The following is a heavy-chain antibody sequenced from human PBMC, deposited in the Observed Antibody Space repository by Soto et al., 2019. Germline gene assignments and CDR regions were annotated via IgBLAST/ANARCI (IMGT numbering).Heavy chain of an antibody. CDR3: ARDLSH. V-gene: IGHV3-48*01. CDR1: GFPFSSYA. Sequence: DVQLVESGGGLVQPGGSLRLSCAASGFPFSSYAMHWVRQAPGKGLEWISYINSAXXXXXXXDSVKGRFTVSRDNAKXXXXXXXXXXXXXXXAVYYCARDLSHWGQGTLVTVSS. D-gene: IGHD3-22*01. J-gene: IGHJ4*02. CDR2: INSAXXXX.